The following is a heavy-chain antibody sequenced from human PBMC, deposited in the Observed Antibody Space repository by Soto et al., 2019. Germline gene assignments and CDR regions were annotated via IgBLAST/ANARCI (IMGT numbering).Heavy chain of an antibody. J-gene: IGHJ6*03. Sequence: SETLSLTCAVYGGSFSGYYWSWIRQPPGKGLEWIGEINHSGSTNYNPSLKSRVTISVDTSKNQFSLKLSSVTAADTAVYYCARGHDYGNLYYYYMDVWGKGTTVTVSS. CDR2: INHSGST. D-gene: IGHD4-17*01. CDR3: ARGHDYGNLYYYYMDV. CDR1: GGSFSGYY. V-gene: IGHV4-34*01.